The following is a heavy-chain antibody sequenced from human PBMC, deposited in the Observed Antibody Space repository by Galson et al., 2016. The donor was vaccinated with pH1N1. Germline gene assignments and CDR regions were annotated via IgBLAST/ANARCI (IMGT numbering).Heavy chain of an antibody. V-gene: IGHV3-11*06. CDR1: GFTFSDYY. J-gene: IGHJ3*02. CDR2: LSSRSSSYT. D-gene: IGHD1-26*01. CDR3: AASGSYDAFDI. Sequence: SLRLSCAASGFTFSDYYMYWLRQAPGKGLEGVSFLSSRSSSYTNYAHSVKGRFTISRDNAKNSLYLQMNSLRAEDTALYYCAASGSYDAFDIWGQGTMVTVSS.